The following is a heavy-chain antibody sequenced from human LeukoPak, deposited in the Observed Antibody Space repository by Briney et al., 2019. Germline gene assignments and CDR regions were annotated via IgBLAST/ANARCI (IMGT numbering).Heavy chain of an antibody. V-gene: IGHV4-59*01. CDR3: ARANLDYYYYYMDV. Sequence: PSETLSLTCTVSGGSLSSYYWSWIRQPPGKGLEWIGYIYYSGSTNYNPSLKSRVTISVDTSKNQFSLKLSSVTAADTAVYYCARANLDYYYYYMDVWGKGTTVTVSS. CDR1: GGSLSSYY. J-gene: IGHJ6*03. D-gene: IGHD1-7*01. CDR2: IYYSGST.